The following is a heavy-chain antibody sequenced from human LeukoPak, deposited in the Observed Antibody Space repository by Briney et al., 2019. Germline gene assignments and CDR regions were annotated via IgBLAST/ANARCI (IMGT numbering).Heavy chain of an antibody. J-gene: IGHJ4*02. CDR1: GYTLTELS. D-gene: IGHD6-13*01. V-gene: IGHV1-24*01. CDR3: ATVTYSSSPTGDY. Sequence: ASVEVSCKVSGYTLTELSMHWVRQAPGKGLEWMGGFDPEDGETIYAQKFQGRVTMTEDTSTDTAYMELSSLRSEDTAVYYCATVTYSSSPTGDYWGQGTLVTVSS. CDR2: FDPEDGET.